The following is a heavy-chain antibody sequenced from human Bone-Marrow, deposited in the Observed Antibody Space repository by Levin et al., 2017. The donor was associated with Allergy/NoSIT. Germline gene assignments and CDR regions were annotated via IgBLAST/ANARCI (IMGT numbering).Heavy chain of an antibody. Sequence: GESLKISCAASGFTFTSYEMNWVRQAPGKGLEWVSYISNIGSNRKYADSVKGRFTISRDNARNSLYLQMDSLRAEDTAVYYCARGVAGPGGENWGQGTLVTVSS. CDR1: GFTFTSYE. J-gene: IGHJ4*02. CDR3: ARGVAGPGGEN. D-gene: IGHD6-19*01. V-gene: IGHV3-48*03. CDR2: ISNIGSNR.